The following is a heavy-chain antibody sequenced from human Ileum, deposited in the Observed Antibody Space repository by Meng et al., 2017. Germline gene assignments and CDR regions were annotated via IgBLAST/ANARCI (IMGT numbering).Heavy chain of an antibody. V-gene: IGHV3-23*03. Sequence: EVQLLESGGGLVQPGGSLRLSCAAAGFSFSSYSMNWVRQAPGKGLEWVSIIYGGGTTTYYADSVRGRFTISRDDSKNTLYLQMSSLRAEDTAVYYCARDGNTGYFDYWGQGTLVTVSS. D-gene: IGHD1-7*01. CDR1: GFSFSSYS. J-gene: IGHJ4*02. CDR3: ARDGNTGYFDY. CDR2: IYGGGTTT.